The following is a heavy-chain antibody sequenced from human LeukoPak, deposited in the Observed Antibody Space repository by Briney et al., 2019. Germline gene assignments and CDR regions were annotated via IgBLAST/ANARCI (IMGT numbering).Heavy chain of an antibody. CDR1: GGSISSGDYY. CDR2: IYYSGST. Sequence: PSQTLSLTCTVSGGSISSGDYYWSWIRQPPGKGLEWIGYIYYSGSTYYNPSLKSRVTISVDTSKNQFSLKLSSVTAADTAVYYCARESRGYAVPAAVNYFDYWGQGTLVTVSS. J-gene: IGHJ4*02. D-gene: IGHD2-2*01. CDR3: ARESRGYAVPAAVNYFDY. V-gene: IGHV4-30-4*08.